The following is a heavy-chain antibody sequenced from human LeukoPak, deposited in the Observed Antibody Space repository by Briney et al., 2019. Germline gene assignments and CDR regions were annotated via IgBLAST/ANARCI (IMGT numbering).Heavy chain of an antibody. CDR3: AKGGSGTYYDRFDC. CDR2: ISTTGDKT. Sequence: GGSLRLSCAASGFTFSTYAVGWVRQAPGKGLEWVSVISTTGDKTFYADSVKGRFTISRDNSKNTLSLQMNSLRVEDTAIYYCAKGGSGTYYDRFDCWGQGTLVTVSS. CDR1: GFTFSTYA. J-gene: IGHJ4*02. V-gene: IGHV3-23*01. D-gene: IGHD1-26*01.